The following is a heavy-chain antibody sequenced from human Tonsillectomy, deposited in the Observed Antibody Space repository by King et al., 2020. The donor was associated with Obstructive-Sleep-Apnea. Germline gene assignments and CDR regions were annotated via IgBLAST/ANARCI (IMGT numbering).Heavy chain of an antibody. D-gene: IGHD6-13*01. Sequence: VQLQQWGAGLLKPSETLSLTCGVYGGAFSDYYWTWIRQPPGKGLEWVGEINHSGSTNYYPFLKSRVTITVDMSENQFSLKLTSVTGADTAVYYCAGGSGAADVNWFDPWGQGALVTVSS. CDR2: INHSGST. J-gene: IGHJ5*02. CDR1: GGAFSDYY. V-gene: IGHV4-34*01. CDR3: AGGSGAADVNWFDP.